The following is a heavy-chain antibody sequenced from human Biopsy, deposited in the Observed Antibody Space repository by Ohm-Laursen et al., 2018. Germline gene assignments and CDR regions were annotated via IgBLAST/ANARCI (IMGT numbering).Heavy chain of an antibody. CDR2: IWYDGSDQ. D-gene: IGHD1-26*01. CDR1: GFIFKSYG. V-gene: IGHV3-33*01. J-gene: IGHJ4*02. Sequence: SLRLSCSASGFIFKSYGMHWVRQAPGKGLEWVALIWYDGSDQYYADSVKGRFTISRDNSKSTVYLQMNSLRAEDTAVYYCARDRREHYQFDHWGQGTRVTVSS. CDR3: ARDRREHYQFDH.